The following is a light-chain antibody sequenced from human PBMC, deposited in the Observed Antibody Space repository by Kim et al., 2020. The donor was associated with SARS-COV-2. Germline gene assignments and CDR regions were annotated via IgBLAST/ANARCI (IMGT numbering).Light chain of an antibody. CDR1: SSNTGNNT. CDR3: GTWDDSLDVWM. V-gene: IGLV1-44*01. J-gene: IGLJ3*02. Sequence: GQRITFSCSGSSSNTGNNTVDWYTQFLGTAPQRLIDTDDRRPSGVSDRVSGSKSGTSASLAISALRAEDEADYYCGTWDDSLDVWMFGGGTKLNVL. CDR2: TDD.